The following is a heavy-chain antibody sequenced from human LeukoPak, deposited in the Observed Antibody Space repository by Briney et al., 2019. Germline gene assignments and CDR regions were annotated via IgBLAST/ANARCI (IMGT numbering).Heavy chain of an antibody. Sequence: XSWVXXXPGKGLEWVSAISGSGGSTYYADSVKGRFTISRDNSKNTLYLQMNSLRAEDTAVYYCAKGSEYYDILTGYYFPTYYFDYWGQGTLVTVSS. J-gene: IGHJ4*02. CDR3: AKGSEYYDILTGYYFPTYYFDY. V-gene: IGHV3-23*01. CDR2: ISGSGGST. D-gene: IGHD3-9*01.